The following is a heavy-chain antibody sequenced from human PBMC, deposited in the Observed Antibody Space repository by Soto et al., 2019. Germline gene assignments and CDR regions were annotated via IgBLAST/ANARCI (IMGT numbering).Heavy chain of an antibody. J-gene: IGHJ5*02. CDR1: GGSFSGYY. V-gene: IGHV4-34*01. Sequence: QVQLQQWGAGLLKPSETLSLTCAVYGGSFSGYYWSWIRQPPGKGLEWIGEINHSGSTNYNPSLKSRVTIAVDPSKNQFSLELSSVTAADTAVYYCARGQGGYSYPNWFDPWGQGTLVTVSS. CDR2: INHSGST. CDR3: ARGQGGYSYPNWFDP. D-gene: IGHD5-18*01.